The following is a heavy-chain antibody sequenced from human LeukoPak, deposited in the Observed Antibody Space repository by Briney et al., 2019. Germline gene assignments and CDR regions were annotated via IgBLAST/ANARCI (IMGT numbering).Heavy chain of an antibody. J-gene: IGHJ4*02. V-gene: IGHV4-59*08. Sequence: SETLSLTCTVSGGSISSYYWSWIRQPPGKGLEWIGYIYYSGGTNYNPSLKSRVTISVDTSKNQFSLKLSSVTAADTAVYYCARGPGPAAGYWGQGTLVTVSS. D-gene: IGHD2-2*01. CDR3: ARGPGPAAGY. CDR1: GGSISSYY. CDR2: IYYSGGT.